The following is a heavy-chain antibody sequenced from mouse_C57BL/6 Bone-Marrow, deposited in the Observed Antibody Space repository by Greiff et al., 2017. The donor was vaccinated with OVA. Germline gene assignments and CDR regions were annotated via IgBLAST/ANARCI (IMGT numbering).Heavy chain of an antibody. Sequence: QVQLQQSGAELARPGASVKLSCKASGYTFTSYGISWVKQRTGQGLEWIGEIYPRSGNTYYNEKFKGKATLTADKSSSTAYMELLSLTSEDSAVYFCARGYCSYYYAMDYWGQGTSVTVSS. J-gene: IGHJ4*01. V-gene: IGHV1-81*01. CDR1: GYTFTSYG. D-gene: IGHD2-12*01. CDR3: ARGYCSYYYAMDY. CDR2: IYPRSGNT.